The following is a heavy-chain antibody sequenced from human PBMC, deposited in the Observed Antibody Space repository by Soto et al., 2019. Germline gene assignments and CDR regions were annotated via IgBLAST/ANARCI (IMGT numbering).Heavy chain of an antibody. CDR3: ARGYDCSLTGMDV. Sequence: QVQLVQSGAEVKKPGSSVKVSCKASGGTFSSYANNWVRQAPGQGLEWMGGIIPMYGIANSAPKFQGRDTITADESTSTAYMELSSLRSEDTAVYYCARGYDCSLTGMDVWGQGTTVTVSS. CDR2: IIPMYGIA. CDR1: GGTFSSYA. J-gene: IGHJ6*02. V-gene: IGHV1-69*01. D-gene: IGHD2-21*01.